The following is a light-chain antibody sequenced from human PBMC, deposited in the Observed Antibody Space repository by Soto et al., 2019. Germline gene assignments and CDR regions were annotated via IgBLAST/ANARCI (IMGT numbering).Light chain of an antibody. CDR2: DVN. Sequence: QPPSASGSPGQSVTISCTGTSSDVGGYIFVSWYQQHPGKAPKLMIYDVNKRPSGVPDRFSGSKSDNTASLTVSGLQAEDEADYYCVSYAGGTYVFGTGTKVTVL. J-gene: IGLJ1*01. CDR1: SSDVGGYIF. V-gene: IGLV2-8*01. CDR3: VSYAGGTYV.